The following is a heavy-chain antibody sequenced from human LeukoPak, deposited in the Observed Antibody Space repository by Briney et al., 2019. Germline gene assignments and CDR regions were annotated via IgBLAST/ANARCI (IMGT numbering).Heavy chain of an antibody. V-gene: IGHV4-59*01. CDR3: ARDRRWLQSGFDY. Sequence: TSETLSLTCTVSGVPINSYYWLWIPPPPGKGLEWIGYLYYSGSTNYNPSLKSRVTISVDTSENQFSLKVSSGTGADTAGDYCARDRRWLQSGFDYWGQGTGVSV. D-gene: IGHD5-24*01. CDR1: GVPINSYY. CDR2: LYYSGST. J-gene: IGHJ4*02.